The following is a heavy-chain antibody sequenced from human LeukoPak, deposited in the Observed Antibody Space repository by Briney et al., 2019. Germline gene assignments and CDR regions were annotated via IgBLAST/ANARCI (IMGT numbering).Heavy chain of an antibody. CDR1: GYDFSTKW. CDR3: ARLAPDYADYWFDP. CDR2: IYPLDSIT. J-gene: IGHJ5*02. D-gene: IGHD4-17*01. Sequence: GESLKISCQTSGYDFSTKWIGWVRQMPGKGLEWMGIIYPLDSITRYSPSFQGHVSISADTSISTAYLQWTSLKPSDTAIYYCARLAPDYADYWFDPWGKGTLVTVSS. V-gene: IGHV5-51*01.